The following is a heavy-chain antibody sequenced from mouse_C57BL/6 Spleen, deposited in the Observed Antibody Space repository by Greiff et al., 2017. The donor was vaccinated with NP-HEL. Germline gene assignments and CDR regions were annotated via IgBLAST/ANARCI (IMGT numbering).Heavy chain of an antibody. D-gene: IGHD2-1*01. J-gene: IGHJ4*01. V-gene: IGHV1-59*01. Sequence: QVQLQQPGAELVRPGTSVKLSCKASGYTFTSYWMHWVKQRPGQGLEWIGVIDPSDSYTNYNQKFKGKATLTVDTSSSTAYMQLSSLTSEDSAVYYCARSDGNYVGDYYAMDYWGQGTSVTVSS. CDR3: ARSDGNYVGDYYAMDY. CDR2: IDPSDSYT. CDR1: GYTFTSYW.